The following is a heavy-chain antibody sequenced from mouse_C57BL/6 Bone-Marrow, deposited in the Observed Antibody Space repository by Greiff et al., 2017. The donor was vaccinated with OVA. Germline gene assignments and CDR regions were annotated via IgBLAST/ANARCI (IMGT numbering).Heavy chain of an antibody. Sequence: VQLKESGPELVKPGASVKISCKASGYSFTGYYMNWVKQSPEKSLEWIGEINPSTGGTTYNQKCKAKATLTVDKSSSTAYMQLKSLTSEDAAVYYCARGGVLFDYWGQGTTLTVSS. J-gene: IGHJ2*01. V-gene: IGHV1-42*01. CDR2: INPSTGGT. CDR1: GYSFTGYY. CDR3: ARGGVLFDY.